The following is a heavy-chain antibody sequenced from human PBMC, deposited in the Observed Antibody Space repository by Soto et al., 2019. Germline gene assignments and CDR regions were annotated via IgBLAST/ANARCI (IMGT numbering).Heavy chain of an antibody. CDR1: GFSLTTSGVG. V-gene: IGHV2-5*02. Sequence: QITLNESGPTPVKPRQTLTLTCTFSGFSLTTSGVGVGWIRQSPGKAPERLALIYWDDDKRYSPSLKSRLTITKDTSKSQVVLTMADLDPADTATYYCAHRVLRTVFGLVTTTAIYFDFWGQGTPVAVSS. CDR2: IYWDDDK. CDR3: AHRVLRTVFGLVTTTAIYFDF. J-gene: IGHJ4*02. D-gene: IGHD3-3*01.